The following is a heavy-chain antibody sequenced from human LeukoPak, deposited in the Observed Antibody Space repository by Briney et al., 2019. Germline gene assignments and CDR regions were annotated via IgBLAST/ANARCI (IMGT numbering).Heavy chain of an antibody. CDR3: ARDGDYDSTGQPDALDI. D-gene: IGHD3-22*01. V-gene: IGHV1-69*13. Sequence: SAKVSCKASGGTFSSYAISWVRQAPGQGLEWMGGIIPIFGTANYTQKFQGRVTITAAESTSTAYIELSSLRSEDTAVYYCARDGDYDSTGQPDALDIWGQKTMVSVSS. J-gene: IGHJ3*02. CDR2: IIPIFGTA. CDR1: GGTFSSYA.